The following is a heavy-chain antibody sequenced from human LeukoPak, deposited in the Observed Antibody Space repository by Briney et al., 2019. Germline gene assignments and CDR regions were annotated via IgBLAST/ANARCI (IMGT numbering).Heavy chain of an antibody. CDR1: GFTFSDYY. Sequence: GGSLRLSCAASGFTFSDYYMSWIRQAPGEGLEWVSYISSSGSTIYYADSVKGRFTISRDNAKNSLYLQMNSLRAEDTAVYYCVRHYYYDSSGYLVWGQGTLVTVSS. CDR3: VRHYYYDSSGYLV. CDR2: ISSSGSTI. J-gene: IGHJ4*02. V-gene: IGHV3-11*04. D-gene: IGHD3-22*01.